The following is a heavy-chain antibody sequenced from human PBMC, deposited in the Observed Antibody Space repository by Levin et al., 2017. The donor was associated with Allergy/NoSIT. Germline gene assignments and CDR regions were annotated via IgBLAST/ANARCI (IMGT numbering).Heavy chain of an antibody. J-gene: IGHJ6*02. CDR3: ARDSYDSSGYDPAGYYYYGMDG. CDR2: ISSSSSYT. V-gene: IGHV3-11*05. D-gene: IGHD3-22*01. CDR1: GFTFSDYY. Sequence: GGSLRLSCAASGFTFSDYYMSWIRQAPGKGLEWVSYISSSSSYTNYADSVKGRFTISRDNAKNSLYLQMNSLRAEDTAVYYCARDSYDSSGYDPAGYYYYGMDGWGQGTTVTVSS.